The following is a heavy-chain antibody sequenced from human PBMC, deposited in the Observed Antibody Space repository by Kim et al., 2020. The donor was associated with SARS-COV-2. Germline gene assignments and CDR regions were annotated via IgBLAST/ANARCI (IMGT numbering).Heavy chain of an antibody. D-gene: IGHD3-3*01. J-gene: IGHJ4*02. CDR3: ARDLPTNYDFWSTPGY. Sequence: SVKCRFTISRDNSKNTLYLQMNSLRAEDTAVYYCARDLPTNYDFWSTPGYWGQGTLVTVSS. V-gene: IGHV3-30*01.